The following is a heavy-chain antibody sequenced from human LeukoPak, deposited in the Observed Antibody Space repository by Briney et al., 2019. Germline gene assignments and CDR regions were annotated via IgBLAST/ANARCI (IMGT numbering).Heavy chain of an antibody. CDR2: IYYSGST. D-gene: IGHD1-14*01. Sequence: PSETLSLTCTVSGGSISSHYWSWIRQSPGKGLEWIGYIYYSGSTNYNPSLKSRVTISVDTSKNQFSLKLSSVTAADTAVYYCARAEGSHDAFDIWGQGTMVTVSS. CDR3: ARAEGSHDAFDI. J-gene: IGHJ3*02. V-gene: IGHV4-59*11. CDR1: GGSISSHY.